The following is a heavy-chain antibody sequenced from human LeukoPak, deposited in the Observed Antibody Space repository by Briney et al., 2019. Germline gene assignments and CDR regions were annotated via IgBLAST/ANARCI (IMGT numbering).Heavy chain of an antibody. CDR1: GGSISSSYYY. V-gene: IGHV4-39*01. CDR2: IYYSGST. CDR3: ASHFGP. Sequence: PSETLSLTCTVSGGSISSSYYYWGWLRQPPGKGLEWIVSIYYSGSTYYNPSLKSRVTISVDTSKNQFSLKLRSVTAADPAVYSCASHFGPWGQGPLVPVSS. D-gene: IGHD3-16*01. J-gene: IGHJ1*01.